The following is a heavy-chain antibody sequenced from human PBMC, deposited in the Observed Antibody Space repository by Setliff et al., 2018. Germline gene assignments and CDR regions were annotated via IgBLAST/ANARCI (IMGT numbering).Heavy chain of an antibody. D-gene: IGHD6-13*01. V-gene: IGHV4-39*07. CDR2: IYHSGST. Sequence: SETLSLTCTVSGGSISSSSYYWGWIRQPPGKGPEWIGSIYHSGSTYYNPSLKSRVTISVDTSKNQFSLKLSSVTAADTAVYYCARVAVAVDYWGQGTLVTVSS. J-gene: IGHJ4*02. CDR1: GGSISSSSYY. CDR3: ARVAVAVDY.